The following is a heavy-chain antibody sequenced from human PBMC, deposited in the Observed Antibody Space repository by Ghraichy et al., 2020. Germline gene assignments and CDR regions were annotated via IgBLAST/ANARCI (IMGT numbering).Heavy chain of an antibody. V-gene: IGHV4-39*07. CDR2: IHYNGHT. D-gene: IGHD1-1*01. Sequence: SETLSLICTVSGGSISSTSFHWAWIRQPPGKGLEWLGNIHYNGHTYYNPSLKSRVTMSLDASKNQFSLNLTSVTAADSVVYYCARSPVLPTNRWFDPWGQGTLVTVSS. J-gene: IGHJ5*02. CDR1: GGSISSTSFH. CDR3: ARSPVLPTNRWFDP.